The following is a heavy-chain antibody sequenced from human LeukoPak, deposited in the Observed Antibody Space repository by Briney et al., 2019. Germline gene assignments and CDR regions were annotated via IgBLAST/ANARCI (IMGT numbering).Heavy chain of an antibody. CDR2: IKQDGSEK. J-gene: IGHJ5*02. CDR1: GFTFSSYW. D-gene: IGHD5-18*01. V-gene: IGHV3-7*01. CDR3: ARRTSRIQLWRYNWFDP. Sequence: PGGSLRLSCAASGFTFSSYWMSWVRQAPGKGLEWVANIKQDGSEKYYVDSVKGRFTISRDNAKNSLYLQMNSLRAEDTAVYYCARRTSRIQLWRYNWFDPWGQGTLVTVSS.